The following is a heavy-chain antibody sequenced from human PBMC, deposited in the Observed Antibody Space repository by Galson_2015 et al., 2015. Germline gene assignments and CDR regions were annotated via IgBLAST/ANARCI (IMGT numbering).Heavy chain of an antibody. CDR3: ARATMVRGVMDVTDY. J-gene: IGHJ4*02. CDR1: GYTFTSYG. D-gene: IGHD3-10*01. Sequence: SVKVSCKASGYTFTSYGISWVRQAPGQGLEWMGWISAYNGNTNYAQKLQGRVTMTTDTSTSTAYMEPRSLRSDDTAVYYCARATMVRGVMDVTDYWGQGTLVTVSS. CDR2: ISAYNGNT. V-gene: IGHV1-18*04.